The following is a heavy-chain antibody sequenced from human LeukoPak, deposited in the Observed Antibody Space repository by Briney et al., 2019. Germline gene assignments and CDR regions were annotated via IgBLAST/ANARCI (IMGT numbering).Heavy chain of an antibody. Sequence: GGSLRLSCAASGFTFSSYAMSWVRQAPGKGLEWVAVISYDGSNKYYADSVKGRFTISRDNSKNTLYLQMNSLRAEDTAVYYCAKDRGEVRLHYWGQGTLVTVSS. V-gene: IGHV3-30*18. CDR1: GFTFSSYA. CDR3: AKDRGEVRLHY. J-gene: IGHJ4*02. CDR2: ISYDGSNK. D-gene: IGHD3-16*01.